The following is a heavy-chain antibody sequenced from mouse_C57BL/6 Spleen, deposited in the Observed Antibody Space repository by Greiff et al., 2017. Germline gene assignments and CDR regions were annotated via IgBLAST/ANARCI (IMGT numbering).Heavy chain of an antibody. CDR3: ARHLPFDY. CDR1: GFTFSSYT. CDR2: ISGGGGNT. J-gene: IGHJ2*01. Sequence: MLVESGGGLVKPGGSLKLPCAASGFTFSSYTMSWVRQTPEKRLEWVATISGGGGNTYYPDSVKGRFTISRDNAKNTLYLQMSSLRSEDTALYYCARHLPFDYWGQGTTLTVSS. V-gene: IGHV5-9*01.